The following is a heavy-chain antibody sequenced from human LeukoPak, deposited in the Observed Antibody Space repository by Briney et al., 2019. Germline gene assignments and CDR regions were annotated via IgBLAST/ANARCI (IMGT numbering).Heavy chain of an antibody. CDR2: ISSSSSTI. CDR3: ARGNRVGATL. Sequence: GGSLRLSCVASGLTVSSYSMNWVRQAPGKGLEWVSYISSSSSTIYYADSVKGRFTISRDNAKNSLDLQMNSLRAEDTAVYYCARGNRVGATLWGQGTLVTVSS. CDR1: GLTVSSYS. D-gene: IGHD1-26*01. J-gene: IGHJ4*02. V-gene: IGHV3-48*01.